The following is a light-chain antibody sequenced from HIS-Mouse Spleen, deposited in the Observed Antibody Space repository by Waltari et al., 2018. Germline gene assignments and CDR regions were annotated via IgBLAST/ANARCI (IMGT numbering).Light chain of an antibody. Sequence: SYELTQPPSVSVSPGQTARITCSGDAFPKQYAYWYQQKPGQAPVLVIYNDSERPSGIPERFSGSSSGTTVTLTISGVQAEDEADYYCQSADSSGTYVFGTGTKVTVL. CDR3: QSADSSGTYV. J-gene: IGLJ1*01. CDR1: AFPKQY. CDR2: NDS. V-gene: IGLV3-25*03.